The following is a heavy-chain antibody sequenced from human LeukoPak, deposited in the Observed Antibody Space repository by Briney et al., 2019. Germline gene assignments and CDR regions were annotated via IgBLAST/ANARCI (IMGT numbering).Heavy chain of an antibody. D-gene: IGHD3-16*01. CDR2: FFPGDSDT. CDR3: ARLWGFKEHYYMDV. J-gene: IGHJ6*03. V-gene: IGHV5-51*01. Sequence: GGSLKISGKGSGSRFTIYWIGGVRQLPGKGLEGMGIFFPGDSDTRYSPSLQGQVTISADKSISTASLQCSSLQASDTAMYYCARLWGFKEHYYMDVWGKGTTVTVSS. CDR1: GSRFTIYW.